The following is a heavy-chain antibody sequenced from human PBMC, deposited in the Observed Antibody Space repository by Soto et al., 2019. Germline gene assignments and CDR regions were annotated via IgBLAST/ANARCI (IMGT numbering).Heavy chain of an antibody. CDR2: INPNSGGT. D-gene: IGHD3-3*01. CDR3: ARDITIFGVAEYYYYGMDV. J-gene: IGHJ6*02. V-gene: IGHV1-2*04. Sequence: ASVKVSCKASGYTFTGYYMHWVRQAPGQGLEWMGWINPNSGGTNYAQKFQGWVTMTRDTSISTAYMELSRLRSDDTAVYYCARDITIFGVAEYYYYGMDVWGQGTTVTVSS. CDR1: GYTFTGYY.